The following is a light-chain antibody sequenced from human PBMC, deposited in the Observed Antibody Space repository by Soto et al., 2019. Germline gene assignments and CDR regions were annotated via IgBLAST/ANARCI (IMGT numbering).Light chain of an antibody. Sequence: QSALTQPRSVSGSPGQSVAISCTGTSSDVGTYKYVSWYQQHPGKAPKLIIYDVTERPSGVPDRFSASKSGNTASLTISGLQTEDEADYYCCSYAGTYTPVVLGGGTKLTVL. CDR3: CSYAGTYTPVV. V-gene: IGLV2-11*01. J-gene: IGLJ2*01. CDR2: DVT. CDR1: SSDVGTYKY.